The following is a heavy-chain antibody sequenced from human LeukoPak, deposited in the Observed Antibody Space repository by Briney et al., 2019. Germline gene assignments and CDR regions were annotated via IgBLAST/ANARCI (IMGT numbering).Heavy chain of an antibody. CDR2: IYSSGIT. CDR3: ARDTSQLGIDP. Sequence: SETLSLTCAVYGGSFSSYYWSWIRQPPGKGLEWIGNIYSSGITNYNPSLKSRVTISPDTSKNQFSLKLTSVTAADTALYYCARDTSQLGIDPWGQGTLVTVSS. D-gene: IGHD3-16*01. J-gene: IGHJ5*02. V-gene: IGHV4-59*01. CDR1: GGSFSSYY.